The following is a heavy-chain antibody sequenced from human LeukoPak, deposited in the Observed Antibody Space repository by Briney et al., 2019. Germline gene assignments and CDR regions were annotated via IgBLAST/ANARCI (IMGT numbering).Heavy chain of an antibody. V-gene: IGHV4-34*01. CDR1: GGLFRGHY. CDR3: GRRVRGVISDYFDY. Sequence: SDPVSLTCALYGGLFRGHYWSWLRQPPGRALEWIGEINHSGCTNFNPSLKSRVTISVDTSQNQFFLTLNYVPASDHAVLYFGRRVRGVISDYFDYWGKGARVTVSS. J-gene: IGHJ4*02. CDR2: INHSGCT. D-gene: IGHD3-10*01.